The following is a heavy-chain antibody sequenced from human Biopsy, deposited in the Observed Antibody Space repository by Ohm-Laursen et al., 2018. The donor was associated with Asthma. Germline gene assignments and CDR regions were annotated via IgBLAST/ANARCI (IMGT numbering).Heavy chain of an antibody. V-gene: IGHV4-59*01. CDR3: ARGVDRVTGLLDHFDS. CDR1: GGSIDNFY. Sequence: GTLSLTCTVSGGSIDNFYWSWIRQPPGKGLESIGHVYYSGSTNYNPSLKSRVTISIDASKNQFSLKLTSVTAADTAVYYCARGVDRVTGLLDHFDSWGQGTLVTVSS. CDR2: VYYSGST. D-gene: IGHD2-21*02. J-gene: IGHJ4*02.